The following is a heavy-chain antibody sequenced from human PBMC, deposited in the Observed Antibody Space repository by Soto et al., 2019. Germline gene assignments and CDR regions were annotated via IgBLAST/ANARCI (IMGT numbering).Heavy chain of an antibody. Sequence: QVQLVQSGAEVKKPGSSVKVSCKASGGNFRSESINWVRQAPGQGLEWMGGIIPFFATSDYAQKFQGGLTSAPVEHPPTVLRELSALRSQATAVYSCARAHEVCGNADAYQIWGQGTMVPVSS. D-gene: IGHD1-1*01. CDR1: GGNFRSES. CDR3: ARAHEVCGNADAYQI. J-gene: IGHJ3*02. V-gene: IGHV1-69*05. CDR2: IIPFFATS.